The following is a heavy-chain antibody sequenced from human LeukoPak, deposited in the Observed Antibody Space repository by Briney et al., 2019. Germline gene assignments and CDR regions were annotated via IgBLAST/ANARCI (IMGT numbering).Heavy chain of an antibody. CDR3: TSHNDYGHTRWYFDL. CDR1: GFTFSGSA. CDR2: IRSKANSYAT. J-gene: IGHJ2*01. Sequence: GGSLRLSCAASGFTFSGSAMHWVRQASGKGLEWVGRIRSKANSYATAYAASVKGRFTISRDDLKNTAYLQMNSLKTEDTAVYYCTSHNDYGHTRWYFDLWGRGTLVTVSS. V-gene: IGHV3-73*01. D-gene: IGHD4-17*01.